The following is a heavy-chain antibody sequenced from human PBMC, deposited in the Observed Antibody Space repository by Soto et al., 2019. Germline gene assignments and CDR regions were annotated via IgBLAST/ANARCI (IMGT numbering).Heavy chain of an antibody. V-gene: IGHV1-69*01. CDR1: GGTFSSYA. CDR3: ARGRLNYYYSMDV. D-gene: IGHD3-3*01. Sequence: QVQLVQSGAEVKKPGSSVKVSCKASGGTFSSYAISWVRQAPGQGLEWMGGIIPIFDTTNYAQKFQGRVTITADESTGTAYMDLSSLRSEDTAIYYCARGRLNYYYSMDVWGQGTTVTVSS. CDR2: IIPIFDTT. J-gene: IGHJ6*02.